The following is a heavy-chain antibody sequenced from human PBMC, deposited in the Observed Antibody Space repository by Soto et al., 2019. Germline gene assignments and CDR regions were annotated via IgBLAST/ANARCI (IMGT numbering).Heavy chain of an antibody. D-gene: IGHD3-22*01. V-gene: IGHV4-34*01. CDR3: ARVDQITMIVDLDY. CDR2: INHSGST. Sequence: PSETLSLTCAVYGGSFSGYYWSWIRQPPGKGLEWIGEINHSGSTNYNPSLKSRVTISVDTSKNQFSLKLSSVTAADTAVYYCARVDQITMIVDLDYWGQGTLVTGSS. J-gene: IGHJ4*02. CDR1: GGSFSGYY.